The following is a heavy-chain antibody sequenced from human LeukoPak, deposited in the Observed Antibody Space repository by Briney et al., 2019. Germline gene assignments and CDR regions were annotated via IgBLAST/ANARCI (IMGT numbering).Heavy chain of an antibody. CDR3: AKASSSAWRDDFDY. CDR1: GFTFSTYA. CDR2: ISGSAGST. J-gene: IGHJ4*02. D-gene: IGHD6-19*01. V-gene: IGHV3-23*01. Sequence: GGSLRLSCAASGFTFSTYAMSWVRQAPGKGLEWVSAISGSAGSTNYADSVKGRFTISRDNSKNTLSLQMNSLRAEDTAVYYCAKASSSAWRDDFDYWGQGTLVTVYS.